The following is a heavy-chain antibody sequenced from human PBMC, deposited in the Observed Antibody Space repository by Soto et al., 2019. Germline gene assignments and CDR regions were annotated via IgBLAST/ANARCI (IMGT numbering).Heavy chain of an antibody. CDR3: ARDHRVADILIHPRPFRY. V-gene: IGHV1-18*04. J-gene: IGHJ4*02. Sequence: ASVKVSCKASGYTFTSYGISWVRQAPGQGLEWMGWISAYNGNTNYGQKLQGRFTMTTDTSTSTAYMELRSLRSDDTAVYYCARDHRVADILIHPRPFRYWGQGTLVTVSS. D-gene: IGHD3-9*01. CDR1: GYTFTSYG. CDR2: ISAYNGNT.